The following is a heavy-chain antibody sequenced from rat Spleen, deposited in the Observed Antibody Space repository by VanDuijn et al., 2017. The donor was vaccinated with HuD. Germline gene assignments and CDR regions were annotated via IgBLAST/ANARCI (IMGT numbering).Heavy chain of an antibody. CDR3: TRGGVFGIAALPSY. CDR2: ISSTGST. CDR1: GFTFSSYG. V-gene: IGHV5-62*01. D-gene: IGHD1-2*01. Sequence: VQLVESGGGLVQPGKSLKLSCSASGFTFSSYGMHWIRQVPGKGLHWVAYISSTGSTVYADAVKDRFTISRDNARNTLYLQLNSLKSEDTAIYFCTRGGVFGIAALPSYWGQGVMVTVSS. J-gene: IGHJ2*01.